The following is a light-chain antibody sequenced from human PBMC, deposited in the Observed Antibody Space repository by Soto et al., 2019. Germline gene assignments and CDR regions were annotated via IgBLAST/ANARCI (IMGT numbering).Light chain of an antibody. CDR3: SSYTSSSTLGV. J-gene: IGLJ3*02. Sequence: QSALTQPASVSGSPGQSIPISCTGTSSDVGGYNYVSWYQQHPGKAPKLMIYDVSNRPSGVSNRFSGSKSGNTASLTISGLQAEDEADYYCSSYTSSSTLGVFGGWTKRTVL. V-gene: IGLV2-14*01. CDR2: DVS. CDR1: SSDVGGYNY.